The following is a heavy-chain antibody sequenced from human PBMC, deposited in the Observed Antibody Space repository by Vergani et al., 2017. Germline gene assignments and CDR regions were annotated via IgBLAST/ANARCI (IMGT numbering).Heavy chain of an antibody. CDR1: GFSVTTSGVG. Sequence: QITLKESGPTQVKPTQTLTLTCTFSGFSVTTSGVGVGWIRQPPGKALEWLALIYGNDEKYYSPSLNDRRTITKDTSKNQVVLTMANMDPVDTATYYCAHTNTLIWGQGTLVTVSS. V-gene: IGHV2-5*01. J-gene: IGHJ4*02. CDR2: IYGNDEK. D-gene: IGHD2-15*01. CDR3: AHTNTLI.